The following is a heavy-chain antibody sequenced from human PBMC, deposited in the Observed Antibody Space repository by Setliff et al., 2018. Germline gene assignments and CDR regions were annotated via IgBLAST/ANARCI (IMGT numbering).Heavy chain of an antibody. CDR3: ARINFYVSSGYYYAPDY. D-gene: IGHD3-22*01. V-gene: IGHV1-18*01. CDR1: GYIFTDYG. J-gene: IGHJ4*02. Sequence: ASVKVSCKASGYIFTDYGVSWVRQAPGQGLEWVGWISPHNGKTYYAPKFQDRITMTTDTSTSTAYLEFKSLRSDDTAVYYCARINFYVSSGYYYAPDYWGQGTLVTVSS. CDR2: ISPHNGKT.